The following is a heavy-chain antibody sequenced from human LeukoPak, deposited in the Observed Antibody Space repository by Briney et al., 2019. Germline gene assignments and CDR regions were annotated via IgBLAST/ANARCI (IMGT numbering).Heavy chain of an antibody. CDR2: IILIFGTA. J-gene: IGHJ4*02. V-gene: IGHV1-69*06. CDR1: GATFTSYA. Sequence: SVKLSCNAAGATFTSYAISWMREAPGPGLEWMGGIILIFGTANYAQTFPGRVTITAAKSTTTTYMDLRSLRSEATAQSYCATEYGSGSYGYWGQGTLVTVSS. D-gene: IGHD3-10*01. CDR3: ATEYGSGSYGY.